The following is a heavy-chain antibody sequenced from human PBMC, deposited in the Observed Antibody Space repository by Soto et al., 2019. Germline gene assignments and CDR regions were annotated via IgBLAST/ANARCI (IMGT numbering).Heavy chain of an antibody. J-gene: IGHJ4*02. D-gene: IGHD4-17*01. CDR1: GFTFSTSA. V-gene: IGHV3-23*01. CDR2: IGDNGLST. CDR3: ATYRQTTATSEF. Sequence: EVPLLESGGGLVQPGESLTLSCAASGFTFSTSAMNWVRQAPGKGLEWVSAIGDNGLSTYYADSVKGRFTVSRDNSKNTLYLQMNSLRADDTAVYYCATYRQTTATSEFWGQGALVTVST.